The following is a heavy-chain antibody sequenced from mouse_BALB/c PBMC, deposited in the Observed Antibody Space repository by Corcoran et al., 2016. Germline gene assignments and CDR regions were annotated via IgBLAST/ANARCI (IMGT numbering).Heavy chain of an antibody. Sequence: EVQLQQSGPELVKPGASVKISCKASGYSFNDYYMHWMKQSNVKSLEWIGRINPYNGATSYNKNFKDKDSLTVDKSFSTAYMELHSLTSEDSAVYYCARSGIYDGYHYFDYWGQGTTLTVSS. CDR3: ARSGIYDGYHYFDY. CDR1: GYSFNDYY. D-gene: IGHD2-3*01. J-gene: IGHJ2*01. CDR2: INPYNGAT. V-gene: IGHV1-26*01.